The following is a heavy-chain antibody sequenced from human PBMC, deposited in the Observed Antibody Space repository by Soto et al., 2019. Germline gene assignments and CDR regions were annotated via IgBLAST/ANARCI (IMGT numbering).Heavy chain of an antibody. CDR1: GGPFSGNY. CDR2: FSDSGST. CDR3: ARGNFYYGMDV. Sequence: KPSETLSLTCAVSGGPFSGNYWTWIRQPPGKGLEWIGEFSDSGSTNYNPSLKSRVTISEDMSKSQFSLKLSSVTAADTAVYYCARGNFYYGMDVWGQGTTVTVSS. V-gene: IGHV4-34*01. J-gene: IGHJ6*02.